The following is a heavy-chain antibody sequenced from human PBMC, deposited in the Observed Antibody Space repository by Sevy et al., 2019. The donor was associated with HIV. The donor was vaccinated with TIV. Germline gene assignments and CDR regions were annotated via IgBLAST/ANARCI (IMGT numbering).Heavy chain of an antibody. J-gene: IGHJ4*01. CDR3: AISLYVSSSWPFDY. CDR2: IGNT. Sequence: SETLSLTCTVSGGSIGTYYWSWIRQSPGKGLEWIGYIGNTKYNPSLKSRFTISVEKSKNQFSLKLNSVTAADTAVYYCAISLYVSSSWPFDYWGHGILVTVSS. V-gene: IGHV4-59*01. D-gene: IGHD2-15*01. CDR1: GGSIGTYY.